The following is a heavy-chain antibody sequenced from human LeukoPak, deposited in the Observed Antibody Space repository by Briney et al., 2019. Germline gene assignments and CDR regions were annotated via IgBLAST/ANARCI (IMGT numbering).Heavy chain of an antibody. Sequence: SETLSLTCAVYGESFDGFYWNWIRQPPGKAQELIGEITYSGMSDYNPALKSRVAISADSSKRQFSLDLTSVTAADTAVYYCAIRLATSRLATATTWFDPWGQGTLVSVSS. D-gene: IGHD3-9*01. J-gene: IGHJ5*02. CDR2: ITYSGMS. V-gene: IGHV4-34*01. CDR3: AIRLATSRLATATTWFDP. CDR1: GESFDGFY.